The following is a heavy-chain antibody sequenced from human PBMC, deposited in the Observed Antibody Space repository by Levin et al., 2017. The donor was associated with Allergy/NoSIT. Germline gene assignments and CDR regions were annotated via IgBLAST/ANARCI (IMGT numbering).Heavy chain of an antibody. J-gene: IGHJ4*02. CDR1: GFTFSSYA. D-gene: IGHD3-16*02. V-gene: IGHV3-23*01. CDR3: VSYRDGPYIHIAY. CDR2: ISGESRTI. Sequence: GESLKISCVVSGFTFSSYAMSWIRQTPDKGLEWISIISGESRTIYYADSVRGRFTISRDNSKNTLYLQMNSLTAEDTALYYCVSYRDGPYIHIAYWGQGTRVTVSS.